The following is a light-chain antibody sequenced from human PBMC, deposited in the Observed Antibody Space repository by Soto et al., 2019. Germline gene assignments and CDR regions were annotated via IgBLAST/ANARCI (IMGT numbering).Light chain of an antibody. Sequence: ETVLTQSPGTLSLSPVERATLSCRASQSISSSYLAWYQQKPGQAPRLLIYGTSNRATGIPDRFSGSGSGTDFTLTISRLEPEDFAVYFCQQYGSSPYTFGQGTKVDIK. V-gene: IGKV3-20*01. CDR1: QSISSSY. J-gene: IGKJ2*01. CDR2: GTS. CDR3: QQYGSSPYT.